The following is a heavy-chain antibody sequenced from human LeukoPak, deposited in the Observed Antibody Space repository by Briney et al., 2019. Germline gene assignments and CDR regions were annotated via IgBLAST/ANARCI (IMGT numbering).Heavy chain of an antibody. CDR3: ARDLRSYSSGWYEYFDY. CDR1: GFTVSSNY. V-gene: IGHV3-53*01. CDR2: IYSGGST. Sequence: PGGSLRLSCAASGFTVSSNYMSWVRQAPGKGLEWVSVIYSGGSTYYADSVKGRFTISRDNAKNSLYLQMNSLRAEDTAVYYCARDLRSYSSGWYEYFDYWGQGTLVTVSS. D-gene: IGHD6-19*01. J-gene: IGHJ4*02.